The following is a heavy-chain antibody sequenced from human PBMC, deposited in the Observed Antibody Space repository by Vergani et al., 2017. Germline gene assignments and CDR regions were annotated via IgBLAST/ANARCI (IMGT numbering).Heavy chain of an antibody. CDR2: LSASDRST. D-gene: IGHD6-19*01. Sequence: VRLVESGGGVVQPGRSLRLSCAASGFTFIMHAMSWVRQAPGKGLEWVSTLSASDRSTHYADSVKGRFTISRDNSKNTLFLHMNSLRPEDTAVYYCAKVGRSEVAGTFGAFDIWGQGTMVTVSS. CDR3: AKVGRSEVAGTFGAFDI. V-gene: IGHV3-23*04. J-gene: IGHJ3*02. CDR1: GFTFIMHA.